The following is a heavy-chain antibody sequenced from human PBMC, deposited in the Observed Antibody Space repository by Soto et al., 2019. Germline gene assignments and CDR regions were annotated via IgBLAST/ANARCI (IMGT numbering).Heavy chain of an antibody. J-gene: IGHJ4*02. D-gene: IGHD2-15*01. Sequence: QPGGSLRLSCAVSGFTFNNYVMTWVRQTPGKGLEWVAFITCMGDTADSAASVNGRFSISRNNSKNTVSLQLSGLKAEYTAIYYCAKRDVGYCSEDICSGALDYWGQGILVTVSS. CDR1: GFTFNNYV. CDR2: ITCMGDTA. CDR3: AKRDVGYCSEDICSGALDY. V-gene: IGHV3-23*01.